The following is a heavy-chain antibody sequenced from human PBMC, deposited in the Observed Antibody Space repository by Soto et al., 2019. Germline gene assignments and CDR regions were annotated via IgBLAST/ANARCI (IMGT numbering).Heavy chain of an antibody. Sequence: GRSLRLSCAASRFTFSSYGMHWVRQAPGKGLEWVAVIWYDGSNKYYADSVKGRFTISRDNSKNTLYLQMNSLRAEDTAVYYCARDEAAAGLDAFDILGRGTMVTV. CDR1: RFTFSSYG. CDR3: ARDEAAAGLDAFDI. V-gene: IGHV3-33*01. CDR2: IWYDGSNK. J-gene: IGHJ3*02. D-gene: IGHD6-13*01.